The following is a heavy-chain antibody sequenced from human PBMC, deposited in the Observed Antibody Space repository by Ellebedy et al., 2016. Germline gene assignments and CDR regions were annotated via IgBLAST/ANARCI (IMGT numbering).Heavy chain of an antibody. CDR2: ISSRSSTI. V-gene: IGHV3-48*04. J-gene: IGHJ4*02. Sequence: GGSLRLSCAASGFTFSSYSMNWVRQAPGKGLEWVSYISSRSSTIYYADSVKGRFTISRDNAKNSLYLQMNSLRAEDTAVYYCAREKHFDYWGQGTLVTVSS. CDR3: AREKHFDY. CDR1: GFTFSSYS.